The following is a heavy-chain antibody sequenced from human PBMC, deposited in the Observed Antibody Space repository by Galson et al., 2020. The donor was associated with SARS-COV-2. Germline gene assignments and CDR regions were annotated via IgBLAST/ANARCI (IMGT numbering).Heavy chain of an antibody. CDR3: ARMLGFGWGKIGQIYGMDV. CDR1: GGSIGSYY. J-gene: IGHJ6*02. D-gene: IGHD3-10*01. V-gene: IGHV4-59*01. Sequence: ASETLSLTCTVSGGSIGSYYWSWIRQPPGEGLQWIGYIYYSGSTNYNPSFKSRVSLSVDTSKKYFSLKLSSVTAADTAVYYCARMLGFGWGKIGQIYGMDVWGQGTTVTVSS. CDR2: IYYSGST.